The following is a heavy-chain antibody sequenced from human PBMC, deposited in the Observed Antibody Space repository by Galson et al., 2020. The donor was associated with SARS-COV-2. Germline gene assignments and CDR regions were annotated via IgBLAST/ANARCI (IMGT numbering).Heavy chain of an antibody. J-gene: IGHJ6*02. D-gene: IGHD3-22*01. Sequence: ASVKVSCKASGYTFTGYYLHWVRQAPGQGLEWMGWINPNSGGTNYAQKFQGRVTMTSDTSISTAYMELGRLTSDDTAVYYCVKDSAYYYDSSGYSERLHYYFGMDVWGQGTTVTVSS. V-gene: IGHV1-2*02. CDR3: VKDSAYYYDSSGYSERLHYYFGMDV. CDR2: INPNSGGT. CDR1: GYTFTGYY.